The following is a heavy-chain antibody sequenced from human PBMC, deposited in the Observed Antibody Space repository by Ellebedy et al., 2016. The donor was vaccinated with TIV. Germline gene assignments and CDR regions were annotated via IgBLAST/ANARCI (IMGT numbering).Heavy chain of an antibody. V-gene: IGHV3-23*01. J-gene: IGHJ4*02. D-gene: IGHD1-26*01. Sequence: PGGSLRLSCAASGFTFSIYAMGWVRQAPGKGLEWVPTISRNGGGTYYAGSVEGRFTISRDNSNNTLWLQMSGLRAEDTARHFCAKDLGIERQWGFDYWGQGTLVTVSS. CDR2: ISRNGGGT. CDR3: AKDLGIERQWGFDY. CDR1: GFTFSIYA.